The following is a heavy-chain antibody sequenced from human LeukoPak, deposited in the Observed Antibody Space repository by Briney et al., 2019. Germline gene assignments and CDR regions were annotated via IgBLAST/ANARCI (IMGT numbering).Heavy chain of an antibody. CDR3: ARDKQHSYGRYFDH. V-gene: IGHV4-59*01. J-gene: IGHJ4*02. CDR1: GGSISSYY. D-gene: IGHD3-16*01. CDR2: MQSTGNS. Sequence: PSETLSLTCTVSGGSISSYYWSWIRQPPGKGLEWIGYMQSTGNSKYNPSLKSRVNIFVDTSKNQAALILSSVTAADTAVYYCARDKQHSYGRYFDHWGQGALVTVSS.